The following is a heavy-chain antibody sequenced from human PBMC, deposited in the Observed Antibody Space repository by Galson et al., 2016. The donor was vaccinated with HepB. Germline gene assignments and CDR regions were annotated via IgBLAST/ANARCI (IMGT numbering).Heavy chain of an antibody. CDR1: GFTSGAYT. CDR3: ARGCGSASS. CDR2: LIGSRGYI. V-gene: IGHV3-21*01. J-gene: IGHJ5*02. D-gene: IGHD3-10*01. Sequence: SLRLSCAASGFTSGAYTRTWLRQAPGGGLEEVAALIGSRGYIYYAHSVKGRFTISRDNTKNSLSLQMNSLRVDDTAVYFCARGCGSASSWGQGTLVTVSS.